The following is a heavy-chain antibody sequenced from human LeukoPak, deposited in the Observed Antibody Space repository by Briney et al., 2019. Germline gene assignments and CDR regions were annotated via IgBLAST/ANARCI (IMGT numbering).Heavy chain of an antibody. D-gene: IGHD5-12*01. V-gene: IGHV3-53*01. CDR2: LYSGGMT. CDR3: ERMFGGNYYGYYFDN. J-gene: IGHJ4*02. CDR1: GFIVNNYY. Sequence: GGSLRLSCSASGFIVNNYYMTWVRQAPGQGLECVSILYSGGMTYYADSVKGRFTISADNSKNTVNLQMNSLRVEDTAIYYCERMFGGNYYGYYFDNWGQGSMLTVSS.